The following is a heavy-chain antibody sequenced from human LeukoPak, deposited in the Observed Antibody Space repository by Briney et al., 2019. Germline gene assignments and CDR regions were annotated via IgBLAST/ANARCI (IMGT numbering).Heavy chain of an antibody. CDR1: GFTFSSFW. CDR2: IKQDESEK. CDR3: ARGGGNHDC. V-gene: IGHV3-7*04. D-gene: IGHD4-23*01. Sequence: PGGSLRLSCAASGFTFSSFWMSWVRQAPGKGLEWVANIKQDESEKYYVDSVKGRFSISRDNAKNSLYLQMNSLRVEDTAVYYCARGGGNHDCWGQGTLVTVSS. J-gene: IGHJ4*02.